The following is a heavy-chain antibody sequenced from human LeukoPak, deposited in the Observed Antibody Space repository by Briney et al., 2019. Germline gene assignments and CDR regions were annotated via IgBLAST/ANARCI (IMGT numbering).Heavy chain of an antibody. D-gene: IGHD3-22*01. CDR3: ASNYYDSSGYYADAFDI. J-gene: IGHJ3*02. CDR1: GFTFSSYW. CDR2: IKQDGSEK. Sequence: PGGPLRLSCAASGFTFSSYWMSWVRQAPGKGLEWVANIKQDGSEKYYVDSVKGRFTISRDNAKNSLYLQMDSLRAEDTAVYYCASNYYDSSGYYADAFDIWGQGTMVTVSS. V-gene: IGHV3-7*01.